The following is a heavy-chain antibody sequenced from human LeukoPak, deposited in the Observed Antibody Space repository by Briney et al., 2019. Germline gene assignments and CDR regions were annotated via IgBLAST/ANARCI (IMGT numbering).Heavy chain of an antibody. J-gene: IGHJ4*02. V-gene: IGHV5-51*01. D-gene: IGHD3-22*01. CDR3: ASVPYYYDSSGYYYGGVADY. CDR2: IYPGDSDT. CDR1: GYIFTSFW. Sequence: GESLKISCKVSGYIFTSFWIGWVRQMPGKGLEWMGIIYPGDSDTRYSPSFQGQVTISADKSISTAYLQWSSLKASDTAMYYCASVPYYYDSSGYYYGGVADYWGQGTLVTVSS.